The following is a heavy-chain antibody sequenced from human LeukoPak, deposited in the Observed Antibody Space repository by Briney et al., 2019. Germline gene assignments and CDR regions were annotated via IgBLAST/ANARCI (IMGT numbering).Heavy chain of an antibody. J-gene: IGHJ4*02. D-gene: IGHD2-2*01. Sequence: PGGSLRLSCAASGFTFSSYSMNWVRQAPGKGLEWVSSISSSSSYIYYADSVKGRFTISRDNAKNSLYLQMNSLRAEDTAVYYCARDLVVVPAAPFDYWGQGILVTVSS. CDR2: ISSSSSYI. V-gene: IGHV3-21*01. CDR1: GFTFSSYS. CDR3: ARDLVVVPAAPFDY.